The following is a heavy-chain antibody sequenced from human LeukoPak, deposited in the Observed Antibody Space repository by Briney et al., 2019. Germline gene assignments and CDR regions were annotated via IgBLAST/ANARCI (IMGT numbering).Heavy chain of an antibody. CDR1: GGSISSSSYY. D-gene: IGHD3-22*01. CDR3: ARTVYYDSSGYVLDY. V-gene: IGHV4-39*01. CDR2: IYYSGST. Sequence: SETLSLTCTVSGGSISSSSYYWGWIRQPPGKGLEWIGNIYYSGSTYYNPYLKSRVTISVDTSKNQISLKLRSVTAADTAVYRCARTVYYDSSGYVLDYWGQGTLVTVSS. J-gene: IGHJ4*02.